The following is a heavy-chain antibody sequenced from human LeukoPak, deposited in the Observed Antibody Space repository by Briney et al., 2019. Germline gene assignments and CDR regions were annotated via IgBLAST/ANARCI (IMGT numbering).Heavy chain of an antibody. J-gene: IGHJ6*03. CDR3: ARVTFVVPAAIREVYYYYYMDV. D-gene: IGHD2-2*01. V-gene: IGHV4-59*01. CDR1: GGSISSYY. CDR2: IYYSGST. Sequence: SKTLSLTCTVSGGSISSYYWSWIRQPPGKGLEWIGYIYYSGSTNYNPSLKSRVTISVDTSKNQFSLKLSSVTAADTAVYYCARVTFVVPAAIREVYYYYYMDVWGKGTTVTVSS.